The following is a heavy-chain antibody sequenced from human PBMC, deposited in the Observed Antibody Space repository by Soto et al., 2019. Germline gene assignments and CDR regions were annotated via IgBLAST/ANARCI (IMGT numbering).Heavy chain of an antibody. CDR3: ARGGVGVGVVPYYYYYGMDV. J-gene: IGHJ6*02. CDR2: INSDGSST. D-gene: IGHD3-3*01. Sequence: GGSLRLSCAATGFTFSSYWMHWVRQAPGKGLVWVSRINSDGSSTSYADSVKGRFTISRNNAKNTLYLQMNSLRAEDTAVYYCARGGVGVGVVPYYYYYGMDVWGQGATVTVYS. CDR1: GFTFSSYW. V-gene: IGHV3-74*01.